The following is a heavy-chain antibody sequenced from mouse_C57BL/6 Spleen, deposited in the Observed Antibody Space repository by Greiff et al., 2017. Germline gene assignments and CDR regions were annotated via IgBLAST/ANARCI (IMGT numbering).Heavy chain of an antibody. CDR3: ARSADSNYGGFAY. D-gene: IGHD2-5*01. CDR2: INPGSGDT. CDR1: GYAFTNYL. J-gene: IGHJ3*01. V-gene: IGHV1-54*01. Sequence: QVHVQQSGAELVRPGTSVKVSCKASGYAFTNYLIEWVKQRPGQGLEWIGVINPGSGDTHYNQKFKGKATLTADKSSSTAYMQLSSLTSEDSAGDFCARSADSNYGGFAYWGQGTLVTVSA.